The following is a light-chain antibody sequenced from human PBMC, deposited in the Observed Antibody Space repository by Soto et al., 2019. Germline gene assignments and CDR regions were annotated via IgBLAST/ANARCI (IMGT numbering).Light chain of an antibody. CDR1: QSVSSN. J-gene: IGKJ4*01. V-gene: IGKV3-15*01. CDR2: GAS. Sequence: ETVMTQSPATLSVSPGEGATLSCRASQSVSSNLVWYQHRPGQAPRLLIYGASTRATDIPARFSGSGSGTEFTLTISSLQSDGYAVYYCQQYNNLPRTFGGGTKVDIK. CDR3: QQYNNLPRT.